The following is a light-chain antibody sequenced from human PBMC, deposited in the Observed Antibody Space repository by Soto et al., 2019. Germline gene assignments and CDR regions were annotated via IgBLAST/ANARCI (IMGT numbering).Light chain of an antibody. CDR2: DAS. V-gene: IGKV3-11*01. J-gene: IGKJ5*01. Sequence: EIVLTQSPATLSLSPGERATLSCRASQSVSSYLAWYQQKPGQAPRLLIYDASNRATAIPARFSGSGSGTDFTLTISSLEPEDFAVYYCQQRSNWFITFGQGTRLEIK. CDR3: QQRSNWFIT. CDR1: QSVSSY.